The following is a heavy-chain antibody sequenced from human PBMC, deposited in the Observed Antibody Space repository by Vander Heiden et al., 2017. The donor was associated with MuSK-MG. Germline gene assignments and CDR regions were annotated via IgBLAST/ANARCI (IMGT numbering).Heavy chain of an antibody. J-gene: IGHJ3*02. V-gene: IGHV3-23*01. D-gene: IGHD3-22*01. CDR3: AKDYYYGSSGYYAAFDI. CDR1: GFRFNSYA. CDR2: ISSGSAPP. Sequence: EVQLLESGGGLVQPGGSLILSCAASGFRFNSYAPTWVRQTPGKGLGWVSGISSGSAPPYYADSVKGRFTVSRDNANNTLYLQMSSLRAEDTAVYFCAKDYYYGSSGYYAAFDIWGQGTMVTVSS.